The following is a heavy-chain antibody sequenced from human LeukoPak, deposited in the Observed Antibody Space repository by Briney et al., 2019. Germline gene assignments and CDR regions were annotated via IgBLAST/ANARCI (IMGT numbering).Heavy chain of an antibody. V-gene: IGHV4-39*02. Sequence: ASETLSLTCTVSGDSISTSNSYWGWIRQPPGKGLEWIGSIYYSGNTYYNASLKSRVTISVDTSKNQFSLKLTSVTAADTAVYYCAREIAVAGPSPPIYGWFDPWGQGTLVTVSS. CDR2: IYYSGNT. D-gene: IGHD6-19*01. CDR3: AREIAVAGPSPPIYGWFDP. CDR1: GDSISTSNSY. J-gene: IGHJ5*02.